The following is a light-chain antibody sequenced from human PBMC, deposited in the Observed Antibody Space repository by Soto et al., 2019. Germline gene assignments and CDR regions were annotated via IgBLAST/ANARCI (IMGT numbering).Light chain of an antibody. CDR2: AAS. CDR1: QGIRNY. J-gene: IGKJ1*01. CDR3: QKYDSAHWT. Sequence: DIQMTQSPSSLSASVRDRVTITCRASQGIRNYLAWYQQKPGKVPKLLIYAASTLQSGVPSRFSGSGSGTDFTLTISSLQPEDVATYYCQKYDSAHWTFGQGTKVEIK. V-gene: IGKV1-27*01.